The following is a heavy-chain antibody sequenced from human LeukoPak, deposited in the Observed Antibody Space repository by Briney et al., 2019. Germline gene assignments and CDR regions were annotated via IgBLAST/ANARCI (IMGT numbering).Heavy chain of an antibody. V-gene: IGHV4-59*12. D-gene: IGHD5-18*01. CDR1: GVAMEYYY. CDR2: VYYSGRT. J-gene: IGHJ4*02. Sequence: SEILSLTCSVSGVAMEYYYWSWIRQSPGKGLEWIGYVYYSGRTKYNPSLQSRVTISVDMSKNQFSLKLTSVTAADTAVYYCAREGGYSYGDAPLHFDYWGQGTLVTVSS. CDR3: AREGGYSYGDAPLHFDY.